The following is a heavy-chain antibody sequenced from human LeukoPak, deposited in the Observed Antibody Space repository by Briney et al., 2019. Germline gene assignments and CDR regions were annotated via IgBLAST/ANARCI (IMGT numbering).Heavy chain of an antibody. CDR1: GGSISSGGYY. D-gene: IGHD2-2*01. CDR2: INHSGST. CDR3: ARRVYCSSTSCRYSDY. J-gene: IGHJ4*02. V-gene: IGHV4-39*07. Sequence: PSETLSLTCTVSGGSISSGGYYWSWIRQPPGKGLEWIGEINHSGSTNYNPSLKSRVTISVDTSKNQFSLKLSSVTAADTAVYYCARRVYCSSTSCRYSDYWGQGTLVTVSS.